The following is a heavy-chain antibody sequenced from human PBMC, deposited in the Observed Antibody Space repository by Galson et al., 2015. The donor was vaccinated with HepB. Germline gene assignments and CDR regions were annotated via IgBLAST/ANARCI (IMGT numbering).Heavy chain of an antibody. CDR3: AGLYFDILTGYSNGMDV. J-gene: IGHJ6*02. CDR1: GFMFSSYG. V-gene: IGHV3-33*01. D-gene: IGHD3-9*01. CDR2: IGYDGNER. Sequence: SLRLSCAASGFMFSSYGMHWVRQAPGKGLEWVASIGYDGNERNYADSVKGRFTISRDDSRRALYLQMNSLRAEDTATYYCAGLYFDILTGYSNGMDVWGHGTTVTASS.